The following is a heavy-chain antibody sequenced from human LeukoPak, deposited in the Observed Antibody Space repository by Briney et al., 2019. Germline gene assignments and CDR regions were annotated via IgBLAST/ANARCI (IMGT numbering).Heavy chain of an antibody. CDR3: ARGCSSTSCYRHYMDV. D-gene: IGHD2-2*02. J-gene: IGHJ6*03. CDR2: ISSSSSYI. V-gene: IGHV3-21*01. CDR1: GFTFSIYS. Sequence: GGSLRLSCAASGFTFSIYSMNWVRQAPGKGLEWVSSISSSSSYIYYADSVKGRFTISRDNAKNSLYLQMNSLRAEDTAVYYCARGCSSTSCYRHYMDVWGKGTTVTVSS.